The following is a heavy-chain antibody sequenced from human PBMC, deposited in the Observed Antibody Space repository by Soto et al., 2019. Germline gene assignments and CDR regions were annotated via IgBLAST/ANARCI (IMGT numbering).Heavy chain of an antibody. V-gene: IGHV4-34*01. CDR2: INHSGST. CDR3: ARLAAAAAAYYYYGMDV. CDR1: GGSFSGYY. J-gene: IGHJ6*02. Sequence: SETLSLTCAVYGGSFSGYYWSWIRQPPGKGLEWIGEINHSGSTNYNPSLKSRVTISVDTSKNQFSLKLSSVTAADTAVYYCARLAAAAAAYYYYGMDVWGQGTTVTVSS. D-gene: IGHD6-13*01.